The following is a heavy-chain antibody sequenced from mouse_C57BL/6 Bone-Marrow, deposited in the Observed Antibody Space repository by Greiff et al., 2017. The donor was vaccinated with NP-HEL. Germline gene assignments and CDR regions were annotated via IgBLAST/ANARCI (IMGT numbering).Heavy chain of an antibody. Sequence: QVQLQQPGAELVRPGTSVKLSCKASGYTFTSYWMHWVKQRPGQGLEWIGVIDPSDSYTNYNQKFKGKATLTVDKSSSTAYMQRSSLTSEDSAVYDGARVSTMVKWFAYWGQGTLGTVSA. V-gene: IGHV1-59*01. J-gene: IGHJ3*01. CDR3: ARVSTMVKWFAY. D-gene: IGHD2-2*01. CDR1: GYTFTSYW. CDR2: IDPSDSYT.